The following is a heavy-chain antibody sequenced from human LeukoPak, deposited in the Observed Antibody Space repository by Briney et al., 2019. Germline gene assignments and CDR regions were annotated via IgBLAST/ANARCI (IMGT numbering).Heavy chain of an antibody. CDR3: ATLSGSYYDGFDP. Sequence: GRSLRLSCAASGFTFSSYGMHWVRQAPGKGLEWVAVISYDGSNKYYADSVKGRFTISRDNSKNTLYLQMNSLRAEDTAVYYCATLSGSYYDGFDPWGQGTLVTVSS. D-gene: IGHD3-10*01. CDR1: GFTFSSYG. CDR2: ISYDGSNK. V-gene: IGHV3-30*03. J-gene: IGHJ5*02.